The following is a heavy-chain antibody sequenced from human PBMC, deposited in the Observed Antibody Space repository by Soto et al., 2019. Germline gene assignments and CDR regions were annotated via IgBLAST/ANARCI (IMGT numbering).Heavy chain of an antibody. Sequence: EVQLVESGGGLVQPGGSLRLSCAANGFTVSSSYVRWVRQAPGKGLEWVSVIYSGGSTYYADSVKGRFTISRDNSKNTLYLQMNSLTAEDTAVYYCASDSSGRLDYWGQGTLVTVSS. V-gene: IGHV3-66*01. CDR1: GFTVSSSY. CDR3: ASDSSGRLDY. CDR2: IYSGGST. D-gene: IGHD3-22*01. J-gene: IGHJ4*02.